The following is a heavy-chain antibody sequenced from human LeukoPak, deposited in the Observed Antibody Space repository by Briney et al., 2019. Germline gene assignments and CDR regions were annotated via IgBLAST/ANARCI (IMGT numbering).Heavy chain of an antibody. D-gene: IGHD1-26*01. V-gene: IGHV1-2*02. CDR3: ARSLSGSYSDFDY. CDR2: INPNSGGT. J-gene: IGHJ4*02. Sequence: GASVKVSCKASGYTFTSYGISWVRQAPGQGLEWMGWINPNSGGTNYAQKFQGRVTMTRDTPISTAYMELSRLRSDDTAVYYCARSLSGSYSDFDYWGQGTLVTVSS. CDR1: GYTFTSYG.